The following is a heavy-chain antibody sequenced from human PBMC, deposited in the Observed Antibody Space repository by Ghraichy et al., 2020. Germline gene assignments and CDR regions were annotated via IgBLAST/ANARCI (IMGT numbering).Heavy chain of an antibody. Sequence: SQTLSLTCDVSGRSISSYYWTWIRQSPGKRLEWIGYIYFSGSTNYNPSLKSRVTMSVDTSKNQLSLRLSSVTAADTAVYYCARYDFWTKGMDVWGQGTTVTFSS. D-gene: IGHD3-3*01. V-gene: IGHV4-59*01. CDR2: IYFSGST. CDR3: ARYDFWTKGMDV. J-gene: IGHJ6*02. CDR1: GRSISSYY.